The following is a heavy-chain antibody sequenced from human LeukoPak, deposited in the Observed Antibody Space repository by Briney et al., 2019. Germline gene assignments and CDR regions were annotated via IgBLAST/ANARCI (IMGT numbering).Heavy chain of an antibody. Sequence: PSETLSLTCTVSGGSISNYYWSWIRQPPGKGLEWIASFYHSGSTNYNPSYSPPLKSRVTISVDTSKHQFSLKLTSVTAADTAVYYCARGSYDSSGYYWAYYFDYWGQGTLVTVSS. D-gene: IGHD3-22*01. V-gene: IGHV4-59*01. CDR3: ARGSYDSSGYYWAYYFDY. J-gene: IGHJ4*02. CDR1: GGSISNYY. CDR2: FYHSGST.